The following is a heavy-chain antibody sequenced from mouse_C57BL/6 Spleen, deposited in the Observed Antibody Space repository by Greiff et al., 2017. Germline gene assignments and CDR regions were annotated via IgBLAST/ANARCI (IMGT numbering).Heavy chain of an antibody. CDR3: ASLYDGYHYYAMDY. CDR2: ISNGGGST. V-gene: IGHV5-12*01. D-gene: IGHD2-3*01. J-gene: IGHJ4*01. Sequence: EVQVVESGGGLVQPGGSLKLSCAASGFTFSDYYMYWVRQTPEKRLEWVAYISNGGGSTYYPDTVKGRFTISRDNAKNTLYLQMSRLKSEDTAMYYCASLYDGYHYYAMDYWGQGTSVTVSS. CDR1: GFTFSDYY.